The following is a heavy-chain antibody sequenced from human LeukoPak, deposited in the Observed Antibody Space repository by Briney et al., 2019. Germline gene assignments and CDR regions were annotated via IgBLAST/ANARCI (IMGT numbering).Heavy chain of an antibody. V-gene: IGHV3-23*01. CDR2: ISGSGGST. Sequence: GGSLRLSCAASGFTFSSYAMSWVHQAPGKGLEWVSAISGSGGSTYYADSVKGRFTISRDNSKNTLYLQMNSLRAEDTAVYYCAKASYWIAAAGADYWGQGTLVTVSS. J-gene: IGHJ4*02. D-gene: IGHD6-13*01. CDR1: GFTFSSYA. CDR3: AKASYWIAAAGADY.